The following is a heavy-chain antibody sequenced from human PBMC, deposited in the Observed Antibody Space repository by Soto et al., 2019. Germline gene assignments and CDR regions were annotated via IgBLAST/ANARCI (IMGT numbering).Heavy chain of an antibody. CDR2: IDPSDSYT. D-gene: IGHD2-2*01. V-gene: IGHV5-10-1*01. J-gene: IGHJ6*02. Sequence: GESLKISCKGSGYSFTSYWIGWVRQVPGKGLEWMGRIDPSDSYTNYSPSFQGHVTISADKSISTAYLQWSSLKASDTAMYYCASSPRGYCSSTSCRELGNYYGMDVWGQGTMVTVSS. CDR1: GYSFTSYW. CDR3: ASSPRGYCSSTSCRELGNYYGMDV.